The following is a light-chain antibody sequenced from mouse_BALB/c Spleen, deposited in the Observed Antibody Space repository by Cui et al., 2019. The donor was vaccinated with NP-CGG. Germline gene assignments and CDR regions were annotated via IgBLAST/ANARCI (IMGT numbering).Light chain of an antibody. V-gene: IGLV1*01. CDR3: ALWYSNHWV. J-gene: IGLJ1*01. CDR1: TGAVIISNY. Sequence: QAVLTQETTPTTSPGETVTLTCRSSTGAVIISNYANWVQEKPDQLFTGLIGGTNNRAPGVPARFSGSLIGDKAALTITGAQTEDEAIYFCALWYSNHWVFGGGTKLTVL. CDR2: GTN.